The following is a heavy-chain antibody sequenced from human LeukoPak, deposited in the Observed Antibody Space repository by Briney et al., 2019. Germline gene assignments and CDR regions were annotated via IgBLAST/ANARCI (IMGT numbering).Heavy chain of an antibody. V-gene: IGHV3-23*01. CDR1: GFTFSSYA. J-gene: IGHJ4*02. CDR3: AKHIRSSGWYDRADY. Sequence: GGSLRLSCAASGFTFSSYAMTWVRQAPGKGLDWVSAMSGSGDSTYYADSVKGRFTISRDNSKNTLYLQMNSLRAEDTAVYYCAKHIRSSGWYDRADYWGQGTLVTVSS. D-gene: IGHD6-19*01. CDR2: MSGSGDST.